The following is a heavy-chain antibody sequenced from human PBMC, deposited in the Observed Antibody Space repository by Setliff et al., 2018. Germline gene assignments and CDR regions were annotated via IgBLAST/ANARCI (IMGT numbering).Heavy chain of an antibody. CDR3: ARGVLTVSGLYFEY. V-gene: IGHV3-7*01. CDR2: IKEDGTLK. J-gene: IGHJ4*02. CDR1: GFDFKTHW. D-gene: IGHD6-19*01. Sequence: QPGGSLRLSCAASGFDFKTHWMDWARQAPGKGLEWVANIKEDGTLKYYADSVKGRFTISRDNTKNSLYLQVNSLRAEDTAVYYCARGVLTVSGLYFEYWGQGSLVTVSS.